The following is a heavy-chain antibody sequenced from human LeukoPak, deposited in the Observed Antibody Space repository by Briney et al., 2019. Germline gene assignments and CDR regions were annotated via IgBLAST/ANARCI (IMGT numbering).Heavy chain of an antibody. CDR1: GFSFSSYE. CDR2: ISSSSSTI. CDR3: ARETVVRSYDY. Sequence: PGGSLRLSCAASGFSFSSYEMNWVRQAPGKGLEWVSYISSSSSTIYYADSVKGRFTISRDNAKSSLYLQMNSLRAEDTAVYYCARETVVRSYDYWGQGTLVTVSS. J-gene: IGHJ4*02. D-gene: IGHD4-23*01. V-gene: IGHV3-48*01.